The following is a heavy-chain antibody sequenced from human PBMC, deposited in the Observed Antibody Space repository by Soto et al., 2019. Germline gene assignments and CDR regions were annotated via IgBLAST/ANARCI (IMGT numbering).Heavy chain of an antibody. V-gene: IGHV4-61*01. D-gene: IGHD3-22*01. CDR3: ARKGYYDSSGYY. Sequence: PSETLSLTCTVSGGSVSSGSYYWSWIRQPPGKGLEWIGYIYYSGSTNYNPSLKSRVTISVDTSKNQFSLKLSSVTAADTAVYYCARKGYYDSSGYYWGQGTLGTVSA. CDR1: GGSVSSGSYY. CDR2: IYYSGST. J-gene: IGHJ4*02.